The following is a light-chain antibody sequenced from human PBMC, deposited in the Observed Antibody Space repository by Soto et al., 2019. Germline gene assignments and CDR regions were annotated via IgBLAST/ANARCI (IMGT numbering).Light chain of an antibody. V-gene: IGKV3-20*01. CDR3: QQYDTSPRT. CDR2: GAS. J-gene: IGKJ1*01. CDR1: QSVSSNY. Sequence: EVLLTQSPGTLSLSPGERATLSCRASQSVSSNYLAWYQQKSGQAPRLLIYGASNRATGIPDRFSGSGSGTDVTLTSRRLEPEYCAVYYCQQYDTSPRTFGQGTKVEFK.